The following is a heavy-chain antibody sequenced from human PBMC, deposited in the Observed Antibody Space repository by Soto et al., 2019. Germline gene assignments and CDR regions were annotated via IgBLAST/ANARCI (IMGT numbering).Heavy chain of an antibody. Sequence: ASVKVSCKASGYTFTGYYMHWVRQAPGQGLEWMGWINPNSGGTNYAQKFQGWVTMTRDTSISTAYMELSRLRSDDTAVYYCARDQGYSGYAVGYYYYGMDVWGQGTTVTVSS. J-gene: IGHJ6*02. CDR2: INPNSGGT. V-gene: IGHV1-2*04. CDR3: ARDQGYSGYAVGYYYYGMDV. D-gene: IGHD5-12*01. CDR1: GYTFTGYY.